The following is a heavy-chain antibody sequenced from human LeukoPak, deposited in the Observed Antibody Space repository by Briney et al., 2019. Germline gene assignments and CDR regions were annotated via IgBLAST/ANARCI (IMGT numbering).Heavy chain of an antibody. CDR3: TGETYYFDH. V-gene: IGHV3-7*04. Sequence: GGSLRLSCGASGFIFDTHDMHWVRQAPGKGLEWVANINQDGSEKYYVDSVRGRFAISRDNAKNSLYLQMNSLRPEDTAMYYCTGETYYFDHWGQGALVTVSS. CDR1: GFIFDTHD. J-gene: IGHJ4*02. CDR2: INQDGSEK.